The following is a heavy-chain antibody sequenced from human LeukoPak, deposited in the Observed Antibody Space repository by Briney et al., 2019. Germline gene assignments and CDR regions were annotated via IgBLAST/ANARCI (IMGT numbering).Heavy chain of an antibody. D-gene: IGHD7-27*01. CDR2: ISGSGGST. V-gene: IGHV3-23*01. CDR3: AKDGGLWVSAHWGDS. J-gene: IGHJ4*02. CDR1: GFTFSSYA. Sequence: GGSLRLSCPASGFTFSSYAMSWVRQAPGKGLEWVSVISGSGGSTSYADSVKGRFTVSRDDSKNTLYLQMNSLRAEDTAVYYCAKDGGLWVSAHWGDSWGRGTLVTVSS.